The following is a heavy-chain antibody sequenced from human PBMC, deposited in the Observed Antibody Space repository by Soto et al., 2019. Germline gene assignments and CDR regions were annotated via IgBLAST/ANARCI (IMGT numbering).Heavy chain of an antibody. Sequence: QVQLVQSGAEVKKPGASVKVSCKASGYTFSSYYIHWVRQAPGQGLEWIGIINPNGGSTNYAQNFKGRLTVTSNTSTSTVYMDLSAITSDDTAMYYCARGLGLGDCWGEGTLVAVS. D-gene: IGHD3-9*01. CDR3: ARGLGLGDC. CDR2: INPNGGST. V-gene: IGHV1-46*01. CDR1: GYTFSSYY. J-gene: IGHJ4*02.